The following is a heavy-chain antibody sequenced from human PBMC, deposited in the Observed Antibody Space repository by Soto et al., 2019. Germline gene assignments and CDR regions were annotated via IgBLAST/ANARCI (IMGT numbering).Heavy chain of an antibody. Sequence: QVTVKESGPVLVKPTETLTLTCTVSGFSLSNAGLGVSWIRQPPGQALEWLAHIFSNDEKSYSTSLKSRLTISKDTSKSQVVLTMTNMDPVATATYYCASTYSTSWYWFDPWGQGTLVTVSS. CDR2: IFSNDEK. D-gene: IGHD6-13*01. CDR1: GFSLSNAGLG. V-gene: IGHV2-26*04. J-gene: IGHJ5*02. CDR3: ASTYSTSWYWFDP.